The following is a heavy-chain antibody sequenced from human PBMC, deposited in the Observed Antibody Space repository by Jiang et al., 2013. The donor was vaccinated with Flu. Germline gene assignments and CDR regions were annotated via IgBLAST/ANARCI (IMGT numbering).Heavy chain of an antibody. V-gene: IGHV1-24*01. D-gene: IGHD3-3*01. CDR2: FDPEDGET. J-gene: IGHJ3*02. CDR3: ATVRFYDFWSGYYKDAFDI. CDR1: GYTLTELS. Sequence: GAEVKKPGASVKVSCKVSGYTLTELSMHWVRQAPGKGLEWMGGFDPEDGETIYAQKFQGRVTMTEDTSTDTAYMELSSLRSEDTAVYYCATVRFYDFWSGYYKDAFDIVGQGTMVTVSS.